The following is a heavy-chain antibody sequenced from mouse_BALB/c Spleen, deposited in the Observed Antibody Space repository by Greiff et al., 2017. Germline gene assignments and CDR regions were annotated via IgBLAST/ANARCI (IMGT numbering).Heavy chain of an antibody. D-gene: IGHD2-2*01. CDR1: GYSFTGYY. CDR2: INPYNGAT. Sequence: LVKPGASVKISCKASGYSFTGYYMHWVKQSHVKSLEWIGRINPYNGATSYNQNFKDKASLTVDKSSSTAYMELHSLTSEDSAVYYCARSLYGYDGDYWGQGTTLTVSS. V-gene: IGHV1-26*01. J-gene: IGHJ2*01. CDR3: ARSLYGYDGDY.